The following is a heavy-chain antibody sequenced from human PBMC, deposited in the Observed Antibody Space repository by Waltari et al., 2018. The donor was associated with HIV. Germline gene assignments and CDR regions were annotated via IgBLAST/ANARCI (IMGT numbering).Heavy chain of an antibody. CDR3: ASCIVVVPAAPYFDY. Sequence: QLQLQESGPGLVKPSETLSLTCTVSGGSISSSSYYWGWIRQPPGKGLEWIGSIYYSGSTYYNPSLKSRVTISVDTSKNQFSLKLSSVTAADTAVYYCASCIVVVPAAPYFDYWGQGTLVTVSS. J-gene: IGHJ4*02. D-gene: IGHD2-2*01. CDR1: GGSISSSSYY. V-gene: IGHV4-39*01. CDR2: IYYSGST.